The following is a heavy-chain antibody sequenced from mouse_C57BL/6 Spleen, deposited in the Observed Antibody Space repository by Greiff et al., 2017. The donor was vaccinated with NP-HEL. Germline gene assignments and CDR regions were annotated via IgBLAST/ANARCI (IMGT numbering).Heavy chain of an antibody. Sequence: VQLQQSGPGLVAPSQSLSITCTVSGFSLTSYAISWVRQPPGKGLEWLGVIWTGGGTNYNSALKSRLSISKDNSKSQVFLKMNSLQTDDTARYYCARKPEFITTVVEYFDVWGTGTTVTVSS. CDR1: GFSLTSYA. D-gene: IGHD1-1*01. CDR2: IWTGGGT. J-gene: IGHJ1*03. CDR3: ARKPEFITTVVEYFDV. V-gene: IGHV2-9-1*01.